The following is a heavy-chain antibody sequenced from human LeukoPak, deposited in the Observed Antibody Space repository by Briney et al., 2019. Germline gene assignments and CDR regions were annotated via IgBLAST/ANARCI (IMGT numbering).Heavy chain of an antibody. CDR2: IVPVLNIT. V-gene: IGHV1-69*04. CDR1: GGTFSSSA. CDR3: ARDQGLTAPPPYGLDV. Sequence: SVKVSCKTSGGTFSSSAITWVRQAPGQGLEWMGRIVPVLNITTYAQKFQGSVTITADTSTSTVYMELSSLRSEETAVYYCARDQGLTAPPPYGLDVWGQGTTVTVSS. J-gene: IGHJ6*02. D-gene: IGHD5-18*01.